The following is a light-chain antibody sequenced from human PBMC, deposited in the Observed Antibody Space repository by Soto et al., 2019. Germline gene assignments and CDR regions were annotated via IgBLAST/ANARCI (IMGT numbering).Light chain of an antibody. Sequence: EIVLTQSPGTLSLSPGERATLSCRASQSVSSSYLAWYQQKPGQAPRLLVYGASSRATGIPDRFSGSGSGTDFTLSITSLQPDHFATYYCHQYHSYSWTFGQGTKVDI. CDR1: QSVSSSY. CDR3: HQYHSYSWT. CDR2: GAS. V-gene: IGKV3-20*01. J-gene: IGKJ1*01.